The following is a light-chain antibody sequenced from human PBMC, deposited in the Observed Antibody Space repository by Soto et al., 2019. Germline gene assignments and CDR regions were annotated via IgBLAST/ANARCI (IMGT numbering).Light chain of an antibody. V-gene: IGKV3-15*01. Sequence: EIVMTQSPDTLSVSPGERATLSCRASQRVSSNVAWYQQKPGQAPRLLIYGASTRATGIPARFSGSGSGTEFTLTISSLQSEDFAVYYCQQYNNWPPYTFGQGTKVEIK. CDR1: QRVSSN. CDR3: QQYNNWPPYT. CDR2: GAS. J-gene: IGKJ2*01.